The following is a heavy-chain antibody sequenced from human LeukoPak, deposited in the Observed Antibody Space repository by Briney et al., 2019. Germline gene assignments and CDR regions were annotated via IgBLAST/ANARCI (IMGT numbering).Heavy chain of an antibody. CDR2: ISGSGGST. Sequence: PGGSLRLSCAASGFTFSSYAMSWVRQAPGKGLEWVSAISGSGGSTYYADSVKGRFTISRDNSKNTLYLQMNSLRAEDTAVYYCAKDGVPAASLVPLEEEDAFDIWGQGTMVTVSS. CDR1: GFTFSSYA. J-gene: IGHJ3*02. V-gene: IGHV3-23*01. CDR3: AKDGVPAASLVPLEEEDAFDI. D-gene: IGHD2-2*01.